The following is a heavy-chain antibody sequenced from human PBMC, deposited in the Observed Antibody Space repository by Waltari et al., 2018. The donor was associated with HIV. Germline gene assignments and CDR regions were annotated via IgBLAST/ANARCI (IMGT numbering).Heavy chain of an antibody. CDR2: ISYDGSNK. Sequence: QVQLVESGGGVVQPGRSLRLSCAASGFTFSNYGMHWVRPAPGKGLEWVAVISYDGSNKYHAKSVKGRFTISRDNSKNTLYLQMNSLRAEDTAVYYCAKAEHIVVVTSIPDYWGQGTLVTVSS. V-gene: IGHV3-30*18. CDR1: GFTFSNYG. J-gene: IGHJ4*02. D-gene: IGHD2-21*02. CDR3: AKAEHIVVVTSIPDY.